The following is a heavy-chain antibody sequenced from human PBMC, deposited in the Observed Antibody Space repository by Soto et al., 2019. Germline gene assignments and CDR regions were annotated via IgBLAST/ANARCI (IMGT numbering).Heavy chain of an antibody. V-gene: IGHV3-30*03. Sequence: QVQLVESGGGVVQPGRSLRLSCAASGFTFSSYGIHWVRQAPGKGLEWVAIISYDGSNKYYADSVRGRFTVSRDNSKNKLYLQMNRLRVEDTAEYYWAIDRKVAIPKYNFDYWGQGTLVTVSS. J-gene: IGHJ4*02. CDR3: AIDRKVAIPKYNFDY. D-gene: IGHD2-21*01. CDR2: ISYDGSNK. CDR1: GFTFSSYG.